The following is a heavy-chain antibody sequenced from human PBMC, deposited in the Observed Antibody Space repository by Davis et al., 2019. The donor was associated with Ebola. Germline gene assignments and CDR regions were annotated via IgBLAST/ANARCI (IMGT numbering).Heavy chain of an antibody. Sequence: GSLRLSCAVYGGSFSGYYWSWIRQPPGKGLEWIGEINHSGSTNYNPSLKSRVTISVDTSKNQFSLKLSSVTAADTAVYYCARTPMYSSSWYCWFDPWGQGTLVTVS. J-gene: IGHJ5*02. D-gene: IGHD6-13*01. V-gene: IGHV4-34*01. CDR1: GGSFSGYY. CDR3: ARTPMYSSSWYCWFDP. CDR2: INHSGST.